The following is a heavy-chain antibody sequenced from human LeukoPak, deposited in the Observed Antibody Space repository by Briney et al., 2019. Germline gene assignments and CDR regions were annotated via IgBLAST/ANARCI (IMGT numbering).Heavy chain of an antibody. V-gene: IGHV4-38-2*02. D-gene: IGHD2-15*01. J-gene: IGHJ4*02. CDR1: GYSISSGYY. CDR3: ARHENLVEAAYFDY. CDR2: IYHSGST. Sequence: SETLSLTCTVSGYSISSGYYWGWIRQPPGKGLEWIGSIYHSGSTYYNPSLKSRVTISVDTSKNQFSLKLSSVTAADTAVYYCARHENLVEAAYFDYWGQGTLVTVSS.